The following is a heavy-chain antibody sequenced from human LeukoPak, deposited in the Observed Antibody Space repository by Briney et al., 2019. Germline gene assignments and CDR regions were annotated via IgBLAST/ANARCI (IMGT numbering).Heavy chain of an antibody. CDR3: ARTIPYSRTDY. V-gene: IGHV1-18*04. CDR2: ISAYNGNT. D-gene: IGHD6-13*01. Sequence: GASVTVSCTASGYTFTGYYMHWVRQAPGQGLEWMGWISAYNGNTNYAQKLQGRVTMTTDTSTSTAYMELRSLRSDDTAVYYCARTIPYSRTDYWGQGTLVTVSS. J-gene: IGHJ4*02. CDR1: GYTFTGYY.